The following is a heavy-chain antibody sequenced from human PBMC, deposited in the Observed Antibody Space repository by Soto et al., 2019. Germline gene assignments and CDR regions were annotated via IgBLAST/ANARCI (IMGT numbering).Heavy chain of an antibody. CDR1: GGSISSITYY. V-gene: IGHV4-39*01. CDR2: VYYSGST. D-gene: IGHD2-15*01. Sequence: QLQLQESGPGLVKPSETLSLTCNVSGGSISSITYYWGRIRRPPGKGLEWLGSVYYSGSTYYNPSLKSRVTISVDTSKNQFSLKLSSVTAADTAVYYCASQRLGYCSGGSCYGTGEDNWGQGTLVTVSS. CDR3: ASQRLGYCSGGSCYGTGEDN. J-gene: IGHJ4*02.